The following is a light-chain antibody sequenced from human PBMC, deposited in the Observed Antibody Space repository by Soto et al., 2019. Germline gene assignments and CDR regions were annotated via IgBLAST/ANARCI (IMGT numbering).Light chain of an antibody. CDR1: QSVTSNY. CDR3: QQYGRSPLMYT. CDR2: GAS. Sequence: EIVLTQSPGTLSLSPGEIATLSCRASQSVTSNYLAWYQQKPGQAPRLLIYGASTRAAGVPDRFSGSGSGTDFTLPITRLETEDFAVYYCQQYGRSPLMYTFGQGTKLGVK. V-gene: IGKV3-20*01. J-gene: IGKJ2*01.